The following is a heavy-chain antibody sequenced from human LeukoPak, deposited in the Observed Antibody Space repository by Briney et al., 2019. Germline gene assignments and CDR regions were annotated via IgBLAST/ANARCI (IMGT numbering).Heavy chain of an antibody. Sequence: GGSLRLSCAASGFNLINDAMHWVRQAPGKGLEWVAVISYDGRNKYYADSVKGRFTISRDNSKNTLYLQMNSLRAEDTAIYYCAKASAFYFDTSGYPIPHYYDFWGQGTLVTVSA. V-gene: IGHV3-30*04. J-gene: IGHJ4*02. D-gene: IGHD3-22*01. CDR1: GFNLINDA. CDR3: AKASAFYFDTSGYPIPHYYDF. CDR2: ISYDGRNK.